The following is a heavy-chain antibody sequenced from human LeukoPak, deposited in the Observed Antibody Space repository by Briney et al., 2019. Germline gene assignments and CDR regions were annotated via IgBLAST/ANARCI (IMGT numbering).Heavy chain of an antibody. D-gene: IGHD6-19*01. CDR1: GYTFTSYG. CDR2: ISAYNGNT. J-gene: IGHJ4*02. Sequence: ASVKVSCKASGYTFTSYGISWVRQAPGQGLEWMGWISAYNGNTNYAQKLQGRVTMTTDTSTSTAYMELRSLRSDDTAVYYCARGWIVKQWLHTVEGPLDYWGQGTLVTVSS. V-gene: IGHV1-18*01. CDR3: ARGWIVKQWLHTVEGPLDY.